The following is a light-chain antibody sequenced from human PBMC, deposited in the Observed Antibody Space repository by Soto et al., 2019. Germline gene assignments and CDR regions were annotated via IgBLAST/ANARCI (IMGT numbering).Light chain of an antibody. CDR1: QTVLNNY. CDR3: QQYSGSRT. V-gene: IGKV3-20*01. Sequence: EIVLTQSPGTLSLSPGERATLSCRASQTVLNNYLTWYQQKPGQAPRRLIFGASFRATGIPVRFSGSGSETEFTLTITRLEPEDFAMYYCQQYSGSRTFGQGTKVDIK. J-gene: IGKJ1*01. CDR2: GAS.